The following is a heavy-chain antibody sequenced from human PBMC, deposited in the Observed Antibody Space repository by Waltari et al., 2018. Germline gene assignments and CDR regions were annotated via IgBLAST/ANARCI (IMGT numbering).Heavy chain of an antibody. CDR3: ARGGYNWNYATDY. D-gene: IGHD1-7*01. CDR2: IANDGSNK. V-gene: IGHV3-30-3*01. Sequence: QVLLVESGGGVVQPGRSLRLSCAASGFTFSNYAMHWVRQTPGKGLEWVAVIANDGSNKYYADSVKGRFTISRDKSKNTLYLQMNSLRAEDTAVYYCARGGYNWNYATDYWGQGTLVTVSS. CDR1: GFTFSNYA. J-gene: IGHJ4*02.